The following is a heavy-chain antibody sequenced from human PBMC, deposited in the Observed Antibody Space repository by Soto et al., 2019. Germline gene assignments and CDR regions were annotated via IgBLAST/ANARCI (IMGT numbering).Heavy chain of an antibody. CDR1: GYTFSSYS. Sequence: QIQMVQSGAEVKQPGASVKISCKTSGYTFSSYSINWVRQAPGQGLEWMARISTTRGNTHYAERGQGRVTGTQDKSARTAFRERGGRTSDDTAVYFGARENGYYDFWGQGTLVTVSS. J-gene: IGHJ4*02. D-gene: IGHD1-26*01. CDR3: ARENGYYDF. CDR2: ISTTRGNT. V-gene: IGHV1-18*01.